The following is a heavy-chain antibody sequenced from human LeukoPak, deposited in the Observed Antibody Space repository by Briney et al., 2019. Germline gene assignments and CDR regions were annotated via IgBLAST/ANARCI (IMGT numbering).Heavy chain of an antibody. V-gene: IGHV4-34*01. CDR3: ARGRAAAAAAKRNYMDV. J-gene: IGHJ6*03. D-gene: IGHD6-13*01. CDR2: INHSGST. Sequence: SETLSLTCAVYGGSFSGYYWSWIRHPPGEGLEWIGEINHSGSTNDNPSIKSRVTISVDTSKNQFSLKLSSVAAADTAVYYCARGRAAAAAAKRNYMDVWGKGTTVTVSS. CDR1: GGSFSGYY.